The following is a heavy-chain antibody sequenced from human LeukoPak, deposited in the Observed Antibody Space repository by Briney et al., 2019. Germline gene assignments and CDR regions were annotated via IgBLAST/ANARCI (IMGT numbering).Heavy chain of an antibody. CDR2: IDTNSGGT. CDR3: ASEAFCAGGSCYLHRVAS. Sequence: ASVKVSCTASGYTFTAYYMHWVRQAPGQGVEWMGRIDTNSGGTNYAQKFQGRVTITRDTSIGTAYMELSSLISDDTAVYYCASEAFCAGGSCYLHRVASWGPGTLVTVSS. J-gene: IGHJ4*02. V-gene: IGHV1-2*06. CDR1: GYTFTAYY. D-gene: IGHD2-15*01.